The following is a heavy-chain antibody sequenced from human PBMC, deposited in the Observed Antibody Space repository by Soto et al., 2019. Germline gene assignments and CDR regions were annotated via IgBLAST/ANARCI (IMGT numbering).Heavy chain of an antibody. D-gene: IGHD3-10*01. CDR3: ARPGSGSYTKSTNYGMDV. J-gene: IGHJ6*04. Sequence: GASVKVSCKASGGTFSSYAISWVRQAPGQGLEWMGGIIPIFGTANYAQKFQGRVTITADESTSTAYMELSSLRSEDTAVYYCARPGSGSYTKSTNYGMDVWGKGTTVTVSS. CDR1: GGTFSSYA. CDR2: IIPIFGTA. V-gene: IGHV1-69*13.